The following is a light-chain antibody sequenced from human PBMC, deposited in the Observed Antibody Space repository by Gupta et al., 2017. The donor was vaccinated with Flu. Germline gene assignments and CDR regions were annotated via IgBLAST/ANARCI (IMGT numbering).Light chain of an antibody. J-gene: IGKJ1*01. CDR2: AAF. V-gene: IGKV1-39*01. CDR1: QDISGY. Sequence: DIQMTQSPSSLSASVGDRVTITCRASQDISGYLNWYQQKPGKAPNLLIYAAFSLQSGVPSRFSGSGSGTDFTLTIAALQPEDFATYYCQQRDHTPWTFGQGTKVEI. CDR3: QQRDHTPWT.